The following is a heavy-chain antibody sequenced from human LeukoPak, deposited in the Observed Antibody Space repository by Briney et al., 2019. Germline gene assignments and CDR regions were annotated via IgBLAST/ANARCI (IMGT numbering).Heavy chain of an antibody. J-gene: IGHJ3*02. CDR2: LYTTGTT. CDR3: VRDGANWEEPNDAFDT. D-gene: IGHD1-26*01. CDR1: GASITSCY. V-gene: IGHV4-4*07. Sequence: PSETLSLTCAVSGASITSCYWSWVRQSAGKGLEWIGRLYTTGTTNYNPSLKSRVIMSGDSSKNQLSLTLTSVTAADTAVNYCVRDGANWEEPNDAFDTWGQGTLVTVSS.